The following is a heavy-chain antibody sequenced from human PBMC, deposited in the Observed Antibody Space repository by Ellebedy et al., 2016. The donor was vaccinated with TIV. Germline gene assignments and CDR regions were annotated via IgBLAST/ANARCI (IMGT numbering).Heavy chain of an antibody. Sequence: SLKISXAASGFMFDDYAMHWVRQAPGKGLEWVSGISWDSGSILYGDSVKGRFTISRDNAKNSLYLQVNSLRAEDTAMYYCAKGRDFGGSWNVDYWGQGTLVTVSS. CDR1: GFMFDDYA. J-gene: IGHJ4*02. CDR2: ISWDSGSI. CDR3: AKGRDFGGSWNVDY. D-gene: IGHD1-1*01. V-gene: IGHV3-9*01.